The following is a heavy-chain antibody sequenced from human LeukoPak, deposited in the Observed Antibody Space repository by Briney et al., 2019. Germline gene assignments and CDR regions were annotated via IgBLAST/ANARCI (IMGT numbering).Heavy chain of an antibody. Sequence: GGSLRLSCAASGFTFSSYAIHWVRQAPGKGLEWVAAISNDGSNKYYADSVKGRFTISRDNSKNTLHLEMNSLRAEDTAVYYCARDPLDSRAYLLFYSDYWGQGSLVTVSS. J-gene: IGHJ4*02. D-gene: IGHD3-22*01. CDR1: GFTFSSYA. CDR2: ISNDGSNK. V-gene: IGHV3-30*04. CDR3: ARDPLDSRAYLLFYSDY.